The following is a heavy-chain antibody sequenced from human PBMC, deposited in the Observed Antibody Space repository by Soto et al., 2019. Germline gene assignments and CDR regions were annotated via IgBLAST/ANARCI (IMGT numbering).Heavy chain of an antibody. CDR2: INAGNGNT. CDR3: ARNVLLWFGELCAFDI. Sequence: ASVKVSCKASAHTVTSYAMHWVRQAPGQRLEWMGWINAGNGNTKYSQKFQGRVTITRDTSASTGYMELSSLRSEDTAVYYCARNVLLWFGELCAFDIWGQGTMVTVSS. V-gene: IGHV1-3*01. J-gene: IGHJ3*02. CDR1: AHTVTSYA. D-gene: IGHD3-10*01.